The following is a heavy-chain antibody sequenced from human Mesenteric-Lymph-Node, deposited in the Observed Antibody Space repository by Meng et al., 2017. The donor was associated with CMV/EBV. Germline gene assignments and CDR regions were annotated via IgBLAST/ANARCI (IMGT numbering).Heavy chain of an antibody. D-gene: IGHD2-2*01. Sequence: GESLKISCAASGFIFSNYAMSRVRQAPGKGLEWVSAISGSGGSTYYADSVKGRFTISRDNSKNTLYLQMNSLRAEDTAVYYCAKDRGGGRSTALVAYYFDYWGQGTLVTVSS. CDR3: AKDRGGGRSTALVAYYFDY. V-gene: IGHV3-23*01. CDR2: ISGSGGST. CDR1: GFIFSNYA. J-gene: IGHJ4*02.